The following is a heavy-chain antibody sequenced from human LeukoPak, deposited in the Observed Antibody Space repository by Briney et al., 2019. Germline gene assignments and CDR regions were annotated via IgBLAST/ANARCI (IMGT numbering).Heavy chain of an antibody. CDR3: ARVCYDNWAGYCGYYYYGMDV. CDR2: INSDGSST. J-gene: IGHJ6*04. V-gene: IGHV3-74*01. CDR1: GFTFSSYW. Sequence: GGSLRLSCAASGFTFSSYWMHWVRQAPGKGLVWVSRINSDGSSTSYADSVKGRFTISRDNAKNTLYLQMNGLRAEDTAVYYCARVCYDNWAGYCGYYYYGMDVWGKGTTVTVSS. D-gene: IGHD3-9*01.